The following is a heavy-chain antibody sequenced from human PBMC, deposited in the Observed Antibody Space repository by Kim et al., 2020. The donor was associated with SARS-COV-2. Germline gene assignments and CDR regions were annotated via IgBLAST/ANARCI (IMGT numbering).Heavy chain of an antibody. CDR3: AKDDRIKMTVVGTFDI. J-gene: IGHJ3*02. V-gene: IGHV3-9*01. D-gene: IGHD3-22*01. Sequence: GGSLRLSCAASGFTFGDYAMNWVRQAPGKGLEWVSGISWNSGSIGYADSVKGRFTISRNNAKNSVYLEMNSLRADDTALYFCAKDDRIKMTVVGTFDIWGQGTMVTVSP. CDR2: ISWNSGSI. CDR1: GFTFGDYA.